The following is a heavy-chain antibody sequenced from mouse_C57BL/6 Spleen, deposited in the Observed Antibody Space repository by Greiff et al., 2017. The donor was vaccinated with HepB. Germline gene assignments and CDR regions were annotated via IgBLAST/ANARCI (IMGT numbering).Heavy chain of an antibody. V-gene: IGHV1-69*01. CDR2: IDPSDSYT. D-gene: IGHD2-2*01. Sequence: QVQLQQSGAELVMPGASVKLSCKASGYTFTSYWMHWVKQRPGQGLEWIGEIDPSDSYTNYNQRFKVKSTLTVDKSASTAYMQLSSLTSEDSAVYYCARFHYGYDDYAMDYWGQRTSVTVSS. CDR1: GYTFTSYW. J-gene: IGHJ4*01. CDR3: ARFHYGYDDYAMDY.